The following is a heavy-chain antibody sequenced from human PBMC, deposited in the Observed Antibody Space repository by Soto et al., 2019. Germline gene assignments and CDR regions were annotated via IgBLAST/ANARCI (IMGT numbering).Heavy chain of an antibody. V-gene: IGHV1-46*01. CDR1: GYTFTSYY. CDR3: AREGVVPDHFDY. D-gene: IGHD2-21*02. Sequence: XSVKVSCKASGYTFTSYYMHWVRQAPGQGLEWMGIINPSGGSTSYAQKFQGRVTMTRDTSTSTVYMELSSLRSEDTAVYYCAREGVVPDHFDYWGQGPLVTVSS. CDR2: INPSGGST. J-gene: IGHJ4*02.